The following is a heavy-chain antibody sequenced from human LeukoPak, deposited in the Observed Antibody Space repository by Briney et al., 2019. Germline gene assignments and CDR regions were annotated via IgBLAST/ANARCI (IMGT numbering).Heavy chain of an antibody. Sequence: SETLSLTCTVSGGSISSYYWSWIRQPPGKGLEWIGYIYYSGSTNYNPSLKSRVTISVDTSKNQFSLKLSSVTAADTAVYYCARGGLQYDYWGQETLVTVSS. D-gene: IGHD4-11*01. CDR1: GGSISSYY. CDR2: IYYSGST. CDR3: ARGGLQYDY. J-gene: IGHJ4*02. V-gene: IGHV4-59*01.